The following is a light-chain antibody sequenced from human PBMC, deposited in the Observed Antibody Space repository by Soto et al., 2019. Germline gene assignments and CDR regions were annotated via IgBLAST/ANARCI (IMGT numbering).Light chain of an antibody. CDR1: QSIRSN. J-gene: IGKJ2*01. CDR3: QQYNDWPPYT. Sequence: EVVMTQSPATLSVSPGERATLSCRASQSIRSNLAWYQQKPGQAPRLLMYDAFTRATGIPARFSGSGSGTEFTPTISSLQSEDFAVYYCQQYNDWPPYTFGQGTKLEI. V-gene: IGKV3-15*01. CDR2: DAF.